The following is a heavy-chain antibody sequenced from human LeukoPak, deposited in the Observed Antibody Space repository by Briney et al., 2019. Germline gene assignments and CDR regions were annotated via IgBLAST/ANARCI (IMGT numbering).Heavy chain of an antibody. CDR3: ARDHPLYCSSTSCFYYYMDV. D-gene: IGHD2-2*01. CDR2: ISGSGDST. CDR1: GVIYSILG. Sequence: GGSLTLSCVPCGVIYSILGMRGPRQAPGKGLEWVSAISGSGDSTFYADSVNGRFTISRDSSENMLYLQMNSLRAEDTAVYYCARDHPLYCSSTSCFYYYMDVWGKGTTVTVSS. V-gene: IGHV3-23*01. J-gene: IGHJ6*03.